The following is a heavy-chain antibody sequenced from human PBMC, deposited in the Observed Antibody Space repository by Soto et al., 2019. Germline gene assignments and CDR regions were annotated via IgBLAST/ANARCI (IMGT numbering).Heavy chain of an antibody. CDR2: IIPIFGTA. CDR3: ARDRRHNWNYPYYYYGMDV. Sequence: SVKVSCKASGGTFSSYAISWVRQAPGQGLEWMGGIIPIFGTANYAQKFQGRVTITADESTSTAYMELSSLRSEDTAVYYCARDRRHNWNYPYYYYGMDVWGQGTTVTVSS. V-gene: IGHV1-69*13. D-gene: IGHD1-7*01. J-gene: IGHJ6*02. CDR1: GGTFSSYA.